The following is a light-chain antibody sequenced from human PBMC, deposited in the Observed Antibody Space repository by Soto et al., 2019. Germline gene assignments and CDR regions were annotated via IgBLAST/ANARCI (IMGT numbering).Light chain of an antibody. CDR1: SSNIGAGYD. CDR2: ANS. J-gene: IGLJ2*01. CDR3: QSYDSSLSGVV. V-gene: IGLV1-40*01. Sequence: QSVLTQPPSVSGAPGQRVTIFCTGSSSNIGAGYDVHWYQQLPGTAPKLLIYANSNRPSGVPDRFSGSKSGTSASLAITGLQAEDEADYYCQSYDSSLSGVVFGGGTKVTVL.